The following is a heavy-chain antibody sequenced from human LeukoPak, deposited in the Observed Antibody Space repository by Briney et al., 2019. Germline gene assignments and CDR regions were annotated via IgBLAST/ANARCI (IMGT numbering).Heavy chain of an antibody. D-gene: IGHD3-22*01. CDR3: ARGYYDSSGYSNTFDI. CDR2: IYYSGST. J-gene: IGHJ3*02. CDR1: GASISSYY. Sequence: PSETLSLTCSVSGASISSYYWSWIRQPPGKGLEWIGFIYYSGSTKYNPSLNDRVTMSADTSKNQFSLKLSSVTAADTAVYYCARGYYDSSGYSNTFDIWGQGTMVTVSS. V-gene: IGHV4-59*01.